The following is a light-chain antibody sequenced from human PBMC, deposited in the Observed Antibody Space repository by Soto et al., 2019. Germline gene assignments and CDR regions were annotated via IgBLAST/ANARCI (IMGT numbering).Light chain of an antibody. CDR3: QHYNSYSEA. J-gene: IGKJ1*01. CDR2: AAS. Sequence: DIQMTQSPTSVSASVGDSVTITCRASQGISSWLAWYQQKPGRAPNLLIYAASNLQSGVPSRFSGSGSGTDFTLTINYLQSEDFATYYCQHYNSYSEAFGQGTKVDIK. V-gene: IGKV1D-16*01. CDR1: QGISSW.